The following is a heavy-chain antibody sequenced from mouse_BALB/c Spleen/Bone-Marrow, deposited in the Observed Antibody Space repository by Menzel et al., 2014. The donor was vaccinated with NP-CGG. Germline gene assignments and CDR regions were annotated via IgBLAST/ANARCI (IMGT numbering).Heavy chain of an antibody. D-gene: IGHD2-14*01. Sequence: VQLQQSGAELVKPGASVKLSCTASGFNIKDTYMHWVRQRPEQGLEWIGRIDPANGDTRYDPKFQGKAAITADTSSSTAYLQLSSLTSEDTAVYCCARYRLGTYFDYWGQGTTLTVSS. J-gene: IGHJ2*01. CDR2: IDPANGDT. V-gene: IGHV14-3*02. CDR3: ARYRLGTYFDY. CDR1: GFNIKDTY.